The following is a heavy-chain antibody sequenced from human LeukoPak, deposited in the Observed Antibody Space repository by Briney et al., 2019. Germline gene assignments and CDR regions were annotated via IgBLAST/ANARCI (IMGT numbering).Heavy chain of an antibody. CDR2: INPNSGGT. J-gene: IGHJ4*02. CDR1: GYTFTGYY. CDR3: ARPTSSGWITL. D-gene: IGHD6-19*01. V-gene: IGHV1-2*06. Sequence: ASVKVSCKASGYTFTGYYMHGVRQAPGQGLEWMGRINPNSGGTNYAQEFQGRVTMTRDTSISTAYMELSRLRSDDTAVYYCARPTSSGWITLWGQGTLVTVSS.